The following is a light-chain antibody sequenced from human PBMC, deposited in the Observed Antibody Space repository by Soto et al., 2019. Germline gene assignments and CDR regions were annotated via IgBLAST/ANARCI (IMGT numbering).Light chain of an antibody. CDR2: GVN. CDR3: ISFTSTTTRFYV. CDR1: SSDVGGYDH. V-gene: IGLV2-14*01. J-gene: IGLJ1*01. Sequence: SALTQPASVSGSPGQSITISCTGSSSDVGGYDHVSWYQQHPGKAPKLIIYGVNNRPSGVSNRFSGSKSGNTASLTISGLEADDEADYHGISFTSTTTRFYVFGSGTKVTVL.